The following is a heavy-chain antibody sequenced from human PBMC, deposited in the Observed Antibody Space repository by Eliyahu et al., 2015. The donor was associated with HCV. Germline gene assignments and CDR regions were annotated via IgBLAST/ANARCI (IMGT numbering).Heavy chain of an antibody. CDR3: ARNGWYGDY. J-gene: IGHJ4*02. CDR1: GFIFNTYG. Sequence: QVRLVESGGGMVQPGGXLGXSXXAPGFIFNTYGMHWVRQAPGKGLEWVAIIAYDGRNKYYADSVKGRFTISRDNAKNMVSLEMSSLTTEDTALYFCARNGWYGDYWGQGSLVIVSS. D-gene: IGHD6-19*01. V-gene: IGHV3-30*03. CDR2: IAYDGRNK.